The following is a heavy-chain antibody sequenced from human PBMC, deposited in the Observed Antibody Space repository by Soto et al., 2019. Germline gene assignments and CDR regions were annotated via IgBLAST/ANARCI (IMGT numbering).Heavy chain of an antibody. J-gene: IGHJ4*02. Sequence: GGSLRLSCAASGFTFSSYAMSWVRQAPGKGLEWVSAISGSGGSTYYADSVKGRFTISRDNSKNTLYLQMNSLRAEDTAVYYCAKDPTPPSADYDSSGAFDYWGQGTLVTVSS. V-gene: IGHV3-23*01. CDR1: GFTFSSYA. CDR3: AKDPTPPSADYDSSGAFDY. CDR2: ISGSGGST. D-gene: IGHD3-22*01.